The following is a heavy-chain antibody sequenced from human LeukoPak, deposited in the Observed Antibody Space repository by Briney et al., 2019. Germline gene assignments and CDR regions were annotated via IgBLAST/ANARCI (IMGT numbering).Heavy chain of an antibody. CDR2: IYYSGIT. D-gene: IGHD3-10*01. J-gene: IGHJ6*02. CDR1: GDSISTTNYY. CDR3: ARDSVTDTMVRGVIITRYYYGMDV. V-gene: IGHV4-39*02. Sequence: SETLSLTCAVSGDSISTTNYYWGWIRQPPGKGLEWIGIIYYSGITHYNPSLKSRVTILVDTSKNQFSLKLGSVTDADTAVYYCARDSVTDTMVRGVIITRYYYGMDVWGQGTTVTVSS.